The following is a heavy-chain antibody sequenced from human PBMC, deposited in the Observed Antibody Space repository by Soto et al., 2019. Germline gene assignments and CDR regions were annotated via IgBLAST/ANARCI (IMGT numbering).Heavy chain of an antibody. CDR2: ISGSGGST. Sequence: GGSLRLSCAASGFTFSSYAMSWVRQAPGKGLEWVSAISGSGGSTYYADSVKGRFTISRDNSKNTLYLQMSSLRAEDTAVYYCAKTTPTGDFWSGYYTNYYYGMDVWGQGTTVTVSS. J-gene: IGHJ6*02. CDR1: GFTFSSYA. CDR3: AKTTPTGDFWSGYYTNYYYGMDV. D-gene: IGHD3-3*01. V-gene: IGHV3-23*01.